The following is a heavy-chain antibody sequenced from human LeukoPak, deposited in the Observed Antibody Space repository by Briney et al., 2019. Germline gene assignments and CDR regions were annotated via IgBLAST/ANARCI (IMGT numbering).Heavy chain of an antibody. V-gene: IGHV3-30*18. D-gene: IGHD6-19*01. CDR2: ITYDGSIK. Sequence: PGGSLRLSCAASGFTFSTFGMPWVRQAPGKGLDWVARITYDGSIKYYADSVKGRFTISRDNSKNTLYLQMNSLRDEDTAVYYCAKVSAVGGFYYYGMDVWGQGTTVTVSS. J-gene: IGHJ6*02. CDR3: AKVSAVGGFYYYGMDV. CDR1: GFTFSTFG.